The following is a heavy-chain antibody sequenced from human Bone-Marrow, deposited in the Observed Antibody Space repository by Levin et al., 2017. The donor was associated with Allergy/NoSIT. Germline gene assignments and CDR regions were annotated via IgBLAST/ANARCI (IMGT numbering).Heavy chain of an antibody. CDR2: IKQDGSEK. CDR1: GFTFSSYW. CDR3: ARSTFIVGASGGDFDY. J-gene: IGHJ4*02. V-gene: IGHV3-7*01. D-gene: IGHD1-26*01. Sequence: GGSLRLSCAASGFTFSSYWMSWVRQAPGKGLEWVANIKQDGSEKYYVDSVKGRFTISRDNAKNSLYLQMNSLRAEDTAVYYWARSTFIVGASGGDFDYWGQGTLVTVSS.